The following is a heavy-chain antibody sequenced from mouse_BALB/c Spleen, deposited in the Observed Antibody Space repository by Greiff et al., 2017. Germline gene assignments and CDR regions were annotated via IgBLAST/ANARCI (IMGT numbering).Heavy chain of an antibody. CDR3: ARGATMITWFAY. J-gene: IGHJ3*01. CDR2: INPSTGYT. Sequence: QVQLQQSGAELAKPGASVKMSCKASGYTFTSYWMHWVKQRPGQGLEWIGYINPSTGYTEYNQKFKDKATLTADKSSSTAYMQLSSLTSEDSAVYYCARGATMITWFAYWGQGTLVTVSA. D-gene: IGHD2-4*01. V-gene: IGHV1-7*01. CDR1: GYTFTSYW.